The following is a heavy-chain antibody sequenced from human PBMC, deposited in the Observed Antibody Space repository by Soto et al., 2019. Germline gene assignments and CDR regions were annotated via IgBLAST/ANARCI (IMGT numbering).Heavy chain of an antibody. D-gene: IGHD3-22*01. CDR2: IWYDGSNK. Sequence: VQLVESGGGVVQPGRSLRLSCAASGFTFSSYGMHWVRQAPGKGLEWVAVIWYDGSNKYYADSVKGRFTISRDNSKNTLYLQMNSLRAEDTAVYYCARDPTEYYYDSSGYYYYGMDVWGQGTTVTVSS. CDR3: ARDPTEYYYDSSGYYYYGMDV. CDR1: GFTFSSYG. V-gene: IGHV3-33*01. J-gene: IGHJ6*02.